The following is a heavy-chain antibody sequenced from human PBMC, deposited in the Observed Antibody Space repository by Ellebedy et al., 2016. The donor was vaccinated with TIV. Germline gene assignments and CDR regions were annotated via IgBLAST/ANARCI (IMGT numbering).Heavy chain of an antibody. Sequence: ASVKVSCXASGYTFTSYGISWVRQAPGQGLEWMGWISAYNGNTNYAQKLQGRVTMTTDTSTSTAYMELSRLRSDDTAVYYCARPIVYAMGWYFDLWGRGTLVTVSS. CDR1: GYTFTSYG. CDR3: ARPIVYAMGWYFDL. J-gene: IGHJ2*01. CDR2: ISAYNGNT. D-gene: IGHD2-8*01. V-gene: IGHV1-18*01.